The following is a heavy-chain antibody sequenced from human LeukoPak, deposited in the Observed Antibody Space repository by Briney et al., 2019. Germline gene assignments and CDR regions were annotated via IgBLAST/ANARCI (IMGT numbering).Heavy chain of an antibody. CDR3: ARGLGTPDS. Sequence: PGGSLRLSCAASGFTFDHYALTWVRQAPGKGLEWVSAINWDGRSTRYADSVKGRFTISRDNAKNSLYLQRDSVRAEDTALYYCARGLGTPDSWGQGPLVTVSS. CDR2: INWDGRST. J-gene: IGHJ4*02. V-gene: IGHV3-20*04. CDR1: GFTFDHYA. D-gene: IGHD4-23*01.